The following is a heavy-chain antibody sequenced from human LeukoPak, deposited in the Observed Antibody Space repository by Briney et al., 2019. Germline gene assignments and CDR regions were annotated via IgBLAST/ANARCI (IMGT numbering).Heavy chain of an antibody. J-gene: IGHJ4*02. D-gene: IGHD2-2*02. CDR3: ARDRIVVVPAAIQEYIDY. CDR1: GFTFSSYS. Sequence: KPGGSLRLSCAASGFTFSSYSMNWVRQAPGKGLEWVSSISSSSSYIYYADSVKGRFTISRDNAKNSLYLQMKSLRAEDTAVYYCARDRIVVVPAAIQEYIDYWGQGTLVTVSS. V-gene: IGHV3-21*01. CDR2: ISSSSSYI.